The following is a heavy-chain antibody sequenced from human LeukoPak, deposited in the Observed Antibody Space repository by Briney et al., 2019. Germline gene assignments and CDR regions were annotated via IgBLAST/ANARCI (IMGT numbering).Heavy chain of an antibody. CDR1: GGSISSYY. J-gene: IGHJ6*03. CDR3: AREKGIYSYGNYYYYYMDV. Sequence: SETLSLTCTVSGGSISSYYWSWIRQPPGKGLEWIGRIYTSGSTNYNPSLKSRVTMSVDTSKNQFSLKLSSVTAADTAVYYCAREKGIYSYGNYYYYYMDVWGKGTTVTISS. V-gene: IGHV4-4*07. D-gene: IGHD5-18*01. CDR2: IYTSGST.